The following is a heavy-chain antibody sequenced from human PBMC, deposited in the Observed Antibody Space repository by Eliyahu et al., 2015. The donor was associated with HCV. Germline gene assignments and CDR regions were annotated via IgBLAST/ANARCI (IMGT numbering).Heavy chain of an antibody. V-gene: IGHV3-73*01. CDR1: GFXFSGSA. CDR3: TRNDFWSGYYINWFDP. CDR2: IRSKANSYAT. D-gene: IGHD3-3*01. Sequence: EVQLVESGGGLVQPGGSLKLSCAASGFXFSGSAMHWVRQASGKGPGWVGRIRSKANSYATAYAASVKGRFTISRDDSKNTAYLQMNSLKTEDTAVYYCTRNDFWSGYYINWFDPWGQGTLVTVSS. J-gene: IGHJ5*02.